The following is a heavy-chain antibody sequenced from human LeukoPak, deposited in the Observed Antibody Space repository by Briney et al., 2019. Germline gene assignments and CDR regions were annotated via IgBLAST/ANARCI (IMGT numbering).Heavy chain of an antibody. CDR2: IRAKTDGGTT. CDR1: GFPFNNAW. Sequence: GGSLRLSCAASGFPFNNAWMNWVRQAPGKGLEWIGHIRAKTDGGTTDYAAPVKDRFTISRDDSKTTLYLQMSSLESEDTAVYYCTTDRLENSAWSRGFGLWGQGTLVTVSS. J-gene: IGHJ5*02. CDR3: TTDRLENSAWSRGFGL. D-gene: IGHD6-19*01. V-gene: IGHV3-15*01.